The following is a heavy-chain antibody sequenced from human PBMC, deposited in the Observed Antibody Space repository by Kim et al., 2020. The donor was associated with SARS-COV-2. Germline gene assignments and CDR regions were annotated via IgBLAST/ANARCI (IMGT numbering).Heavy chain of an antibody. J-gene: IGHJ5*02. Sequence: GSLSLTCTVSGVSISSYYWSWIRQPPGKGLEWIGYIYYSGSTNYNPSLKSRVTISVDTSKNQFSLKLSSVTAADTAVYYCARVALGYCTSTSCHKGFDPWGQGTLVTVSS. CDR3: ARVALGYCTSTSCHKGFDP. CDR2: IYYSGST. V-gene: IGHV4-59*01. CDR1: GVSISSYY. D-gene: IGHD2-2*01.